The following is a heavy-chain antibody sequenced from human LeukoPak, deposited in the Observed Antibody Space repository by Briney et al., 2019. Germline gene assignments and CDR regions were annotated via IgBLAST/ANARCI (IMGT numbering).Heavy chain of an antibody. CDR1: GFTFDDYA. J-gene: IGHJ3*02. D-gene: IGHD6-19*01. CDR3: AKVGAVAGPDAFDI. Sequence: PGGSLRLSCAASGFTFDDYAMHWVRHAPGKGLEWVSGISWNSGSIVYADSVKGRFTISRDNAKNSLYLQMNSLRAEDTALYYCAKVGAVAGPDAFDIWGQGTMVTVSS. V-gene: IGHV3-9*01. CDR2: ISWNSGSI.